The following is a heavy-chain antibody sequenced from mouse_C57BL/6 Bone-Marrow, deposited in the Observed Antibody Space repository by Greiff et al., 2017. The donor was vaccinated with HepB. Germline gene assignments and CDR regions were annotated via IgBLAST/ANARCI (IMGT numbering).Heavy chain of an antibody. D-gene: IGHD1-1*01. V-gene: IGHV1-50*01. J-gene: IGHJ4*01. Sequence: QVQLQQSGAELVKPGASVKLSCKASGYTFTSYWMQWVKQRPGQGLEWIGEIDPSDSYTNYNQKFKGKATLTVDTSSSTAYMQLSSLTSEDSAVYYCARHGSSYYYAMDYWGQGTSVTVSS. CDR1: GYTFTSYW. CDR2: IDPSDSYT. CDR3: ARHGSSYYYAMDY.